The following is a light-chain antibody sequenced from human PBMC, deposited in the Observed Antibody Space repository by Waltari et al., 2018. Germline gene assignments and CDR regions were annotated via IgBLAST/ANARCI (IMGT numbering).Light chain of an antibody. CDR2: EVT. CDR1: STGAVTSGH. V-gene: IGLV2-23*02. J-gene: IGLJ1*01. Sequence: QAVVTQEPSLTVSPGGTVTLTCGSSTGAVTSGHYPYWYQQHPGKAPKLMIYEVTKRPSGVSTRFSGSKSGNTASLTISGLQAEDEADYYCCSYAGSITYVFGTWTKVTVL. CDR3: CSYAGSITYV.